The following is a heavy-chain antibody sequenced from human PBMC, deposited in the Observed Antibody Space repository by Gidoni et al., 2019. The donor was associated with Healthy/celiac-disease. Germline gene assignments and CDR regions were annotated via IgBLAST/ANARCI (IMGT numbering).Heavy chain of an antibody. D-gene: IGHD3-10*01. Sequence: EVQLVESGGGLVQPGGSLRLSCAASGFTFSSYSMNWVRQAPGKGLEWVSYISSSSSTIYYADSVKGRFTISRDNAKNSLYLQMNSLRAEDTAVYYCASWSDYGSGNNWFDPWGQGTLVTVSS. CDR1: GFTFSSYS. J-gene: IGHJ5*02. CDR3: ASWSDYGSGNNWFDP. CDR2: ISSSSSTI. V-gene: IGHV3-48*01.